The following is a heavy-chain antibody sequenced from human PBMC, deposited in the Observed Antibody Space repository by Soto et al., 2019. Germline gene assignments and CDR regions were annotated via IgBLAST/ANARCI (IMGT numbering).Heavy chain of an antibody. CDR3: ARAPSGSYPEFDY. D-gene: IGHD1-26*01. Sequence: SLILSCSASGFIFISYTMHWVRRAPGKGLEWGGVITYDGSNQYYADSVKGRFTISRDNSRNMLFLQMNSLRPDDTAVYYCARAPSGSYPEFDYWGQGTLVTVSS. CDR1: GFIFISYT. CDR2: ITYDGSNQ. J-gene: IGHJ4*02. V-gene: IGHV3-30-3*01.